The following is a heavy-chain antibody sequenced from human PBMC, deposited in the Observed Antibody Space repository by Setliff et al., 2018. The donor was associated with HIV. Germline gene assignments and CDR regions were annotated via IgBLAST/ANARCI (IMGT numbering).Heavy chain of an antibody. CDR3: AGESSIAVAEYFQH. Sequence: GGSLRLSCAASGFTVSSNYMHWVRQAPGKGLEWVSAISGSGGSTYYADSVRGRFTISRDNSKNTLYLQMNSLRAEDTAVYYCAGESSIAVAEYFQHWGQGTLVTVSS. D-gene: IGHD6-19*01. CDR2: ISGSGGST. V-gene: IGHV3-23*01. CDR1: GFTVSSNY. J-gene: IGHJ1*01.